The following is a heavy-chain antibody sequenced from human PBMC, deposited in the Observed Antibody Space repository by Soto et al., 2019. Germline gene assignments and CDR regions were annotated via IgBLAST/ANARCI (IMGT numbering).Heavy chain of an antibody. CDR1: GYTFTSYG. CDR2: ISAYNGNT. V-gene: IGHV1-18*01. D-gene: IGHD3-22*01. J-gene: IGHJ4*02. CDR3: ARDYYYDSSGYASSFDY. Sequence: QVQLVQSGAEVKKPGASVKVSCKASGYTFTSYGIGWVRQAPGQGLEWMGWISAYNGNTNYAQKLQGRVTMTTDTSTSTAYMELRSLRSDDTAVYYCARDYYYDSSGYASSFDYWGQGTLVTVSS.